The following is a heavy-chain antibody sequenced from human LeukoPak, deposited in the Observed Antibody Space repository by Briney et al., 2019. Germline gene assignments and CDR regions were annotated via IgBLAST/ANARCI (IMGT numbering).Heavy chain of an antibody. CDR1: GVSINRYY. V-gene: IGHV4-59*01. Sequence: SETLSLTCAVSGVSINRYYWSWIRQPPGKGLEYIGSVDYRGSASYTPSLKSRVTISPDMSKNQISLKLLSVTAADTAVYYCARDRVDGSYGMAVWGQGTTVTVSS. CDR2: VDYRGSA. D-gene: IGHD1-26*01. CDR3: ARDRVDGSYGMAV. J-gene: IGHJ6*02.